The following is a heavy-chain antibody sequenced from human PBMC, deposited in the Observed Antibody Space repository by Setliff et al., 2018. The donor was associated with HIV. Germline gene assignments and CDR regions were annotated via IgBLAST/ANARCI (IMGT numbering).Heavy chain of an antibody. Sequence: SETLSLTCSVSGGSISSHYWSWIRQSPGKGLEWIGYVYTRRITSYNPSLKSRVTTSVDTTKNQLSLNLSSVTAADTAVYYCARDYLGSLDYWGQGTLVTVSS. CDR1: GGSISSHY. V-gene: IGHV4-4*08. J-gene: IGHJ4*02. CDR2: VYTRRIT. CDR3: ARDYLGSLDY. D-gene: IGHD3-10*01.